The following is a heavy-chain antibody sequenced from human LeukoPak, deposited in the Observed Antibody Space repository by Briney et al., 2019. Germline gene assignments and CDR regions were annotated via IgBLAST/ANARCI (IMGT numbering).Heavy chain of an antibody. CDR2: FHYSGSN. Sequence: PSETLSLTCTVSGGSISSTYYYWGWIRQPPGKGLEWIGNFHYSGSNSYNPSLKSRVTISVDTSKNQFSLRLSSVTAADTAVYYCARQVTFGYAYAYYFDYWGQGTLVTVSS. J-gene: IGHJ4*02. V-gene: IGHV4-39*01. CDR1: GGSISSTYYY. D-gene: IGHD3-16*01. CDR3: ARQVTFGYAYAYYFDY.